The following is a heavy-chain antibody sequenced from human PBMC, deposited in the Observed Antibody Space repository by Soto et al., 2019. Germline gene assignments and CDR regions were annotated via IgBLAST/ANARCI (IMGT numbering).Heavy chain of an antibody. V-gene: IGHV1-69*13. J-gene: IGHJ4*02. CDR3: ARALQRKALFDY. CDR1: GGTFSSYA. Sequence: ASVKVSCKASGGTFSSYAISWVRQAPGQGLEWMGGIIPIFGTANYAQKFQGRVTITADESTSTAYMELSSLRSEDTAVYYCARALQRKALFDYWGQGTLVTVSS. D-gene: IGHD2-2*01. CDR2: IIPIFGTA.